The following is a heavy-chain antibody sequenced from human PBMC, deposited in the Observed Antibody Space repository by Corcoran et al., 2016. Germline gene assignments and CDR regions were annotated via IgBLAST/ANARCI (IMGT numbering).Heavy chain of an antibody. CDR1: GYTFTTYV. Sequence: QVQLVQSGAEVKKTGASVTVSCKASGYTFTTYVLSRVRQAPGQGVEWMGWISAYYGSTNYAHNLPDRVTMPSDTSTSTVYMELRSLTSDDTAVYYCVREAEVATVVYFKYWGQGTLVTVSS. CDR3: VREAEVATVVYFKY. CDR2: ISAYYGST. J-gene: IGHJ1*01. D-gene: IGHD2-15*01. V-gene: IGHV1-18*01.